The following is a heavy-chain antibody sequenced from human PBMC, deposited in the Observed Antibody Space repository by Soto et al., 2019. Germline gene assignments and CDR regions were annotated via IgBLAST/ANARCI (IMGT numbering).Heavy chain of an antibody. V-gene: IGHV3-74*01. J-gene: IGHJ4*02. Sequence: PGGSLRLSCAASGFTYSSYWMHWVRQAPGKGLVWVSRINSDGSSTTYADSVKGRFTISRDNAKNTQYLQMNSLRAEDTAIYYYARGETAKIWPFGYWGQETLVTV. CDR2: INSDGSST. CDR3: ARGETAKIWPFGY. CDR1: GFTYSSYW. D-gene: IGHD6-25*01.